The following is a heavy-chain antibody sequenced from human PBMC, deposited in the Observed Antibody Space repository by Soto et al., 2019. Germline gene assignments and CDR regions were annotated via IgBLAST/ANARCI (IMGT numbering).Heavy chain of an antibody. J-gene: IGHJ4*02. V-gene: IGHV2-5*02. CDR3: AEAPGIQLWSDFDH. Sequence: QITLKESGPTLVKPTQTLTLTCSFSGFSLSASGLGVAWIRQPPGKALEWLALVYWDDDKRYSPSLESRLTISKDTSDNQVVLTMTNMDPLDTATYYGAEAPGIQLWSDFDHWGQGILVTVSS. CDR2: VYWDDDK. CDR1: GFSLSASGLG. D-gene: IGHD5-18*01.